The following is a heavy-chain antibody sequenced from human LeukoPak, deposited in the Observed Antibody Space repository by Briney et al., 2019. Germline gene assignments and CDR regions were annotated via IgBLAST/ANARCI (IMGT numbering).Heavy chain of an antibody. CDR3: AREDRLSHHTVFDS. V-gene: IGHV4-59*01. D-gene: IGHD3-16*02. Sequence: PWETLSLTCTVSGNSISNYCWSWIRQPPGKGLEWIGYIYYSGSTNYNPSLKSRVTISVDTSKDQFSLKLSSVTTADTAVYYCAREDRLSHHTVFDSWGQGTLVTVSS. J-gene: IGHJ4*02. CDR2: IYYSGST. CDR1: GNSISNYC.